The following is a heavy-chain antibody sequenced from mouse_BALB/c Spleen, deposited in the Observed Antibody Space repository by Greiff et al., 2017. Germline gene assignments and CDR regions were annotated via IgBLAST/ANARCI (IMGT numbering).Heavy chain of an antibody. D-gene: IGHD2-2*01. CDR2: ISDGGSYT. CDR3: ARGGYQGDFYAMDY. V-gene: IGHV5-4*02. CDR1: GFTFSDYY. J-gene: IGHJ4*01. Sequence: EVKLQESGGGLVKPGGSLKLSCAASGFTFSDYYMYWVRQTPEKRLEWVATISDGGSYTYYPDSVKWRFTISRDNAKNNLYLQMSSLKSEDTAMYYCARGGYQGDFYAMDYWGQGTSVTVSS.